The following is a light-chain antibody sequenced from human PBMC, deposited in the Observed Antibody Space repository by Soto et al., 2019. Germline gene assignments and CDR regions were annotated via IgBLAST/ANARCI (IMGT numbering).Light chain of an antibody. Sequence: QSALTQPASVSGSPGQSITISCTGTSSDVGGYNYVSWYQQHPGKAPKLVIYEVSNRPSGVSNRFSGSKSGNTASLTISGLQAEDEADYYCSSYTSSDTHVFGTGTKLTVL. CDR1: SSDVGGYNY. J-gene: IGLJ1*01. CDR2: EVS. V-gene: IGLV2-14*01. CDR3: SSYTSSDTHV.